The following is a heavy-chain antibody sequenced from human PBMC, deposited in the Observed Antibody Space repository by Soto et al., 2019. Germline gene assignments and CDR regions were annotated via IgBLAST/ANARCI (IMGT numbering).Heavy chain of an antibody. V-gene: IGHV3-9*01. CDR1: GFTFDDYA. J-gene: IGHJ5*02. CDR2: ISWNSGRI. CDR3: AKERRTVGLHNWFDP. Sequence: EVQLVESGGGLVQPGRSLRLSCAASGFTFDDYAMHWVRQAPGKGLEWVSSISWNSGRIAYVDSVKGRFTISRDSAKNSLYLQMNSLRAEDTAFYYCAKERRTVGLHNWFDPWGQGTLVTVSS. D-gene: IGHD1-1*01.